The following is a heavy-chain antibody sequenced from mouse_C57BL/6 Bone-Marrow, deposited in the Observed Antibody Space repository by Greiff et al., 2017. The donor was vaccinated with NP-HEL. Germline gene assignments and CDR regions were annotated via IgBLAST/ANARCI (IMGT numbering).Heavy chain of an antibody. V-gene: IGHV1-61*01. Sequence: QVQLQQPGAELVRPGSSVKLSCKASGYTFTSYWMDWVKQRPGQGLEWIGNIYPSDSETHYNQKFKDKATLTVDKSSSTAYMQLSSLTSEDSAVYYWARWPRQPEDFDYWGQGTTLTVSS. CDR1: GYTFTSYW. D-gene: IGHD3-2*01. J-gene: IGHJ2*01. CDR2: IYPSDSET. CDR3: ARWPRQPEDFDY.